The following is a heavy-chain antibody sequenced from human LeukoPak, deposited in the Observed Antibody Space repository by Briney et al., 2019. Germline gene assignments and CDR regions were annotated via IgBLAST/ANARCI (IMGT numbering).Heavy chain of an antibody. CDR2: MNPNSGNT. J-gene: IGHJ4*02. CDR3: ARGRIDYDFWSGYSTVYFDY. V-gene: IGHV1-8*01. CDR1: GYTFTSYD. Sequence: ASVKVSCKASGYTFTSYDINWVRQATGQGLERMGWMNPNSGNTGYAQKFQGRVTMTRNTSISTAYMELSSLRSEDTAVYYCARGRIDYDFWSGYSTVYFDYWGQGTLVTVSS. D-gene: IGHD3-3*01.